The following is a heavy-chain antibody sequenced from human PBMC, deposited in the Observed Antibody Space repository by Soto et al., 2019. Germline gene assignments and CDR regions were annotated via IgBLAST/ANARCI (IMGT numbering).Heavy chain of an antibody. CDR3: AKDQTKFADAFDI. Sequence: QVQLVESGGGVVQPGRSLRLSCAASGFTFSSYGMHWVRQAPGKGLEWVAVISYDGSNKYYADSVKGRFTISRDKSKNPLYLQMNSLRAEDTAVYYCAKDQTKFADAFDIWGQGTLVTVSS. CDR1: GFTFSSYG. J-gene: IGHJ3*02. V-gene: IGHV3-30*18. D-gene: IGHD1-7*01. CDR2: ISYDGSNK.